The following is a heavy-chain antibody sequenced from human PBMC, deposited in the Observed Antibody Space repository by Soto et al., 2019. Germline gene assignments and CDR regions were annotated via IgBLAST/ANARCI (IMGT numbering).Heavy chain of an antibody. CDR3: ARGYGSGGIAQPSWFDP. Sequence: ASVKVSCKACGYTFTGYYMHWVRQAPGQGLEWMGWINPNSGGTNYAQKFQGWVTMTRDTSISTAYMELSRLRSDDTAVYYCARGYGSGGIAQPSWFDPWGQGTLVTVSS. J-gene: IGHJ5*02. D-gene: IGHD3-10*01. CDR2: INPNSGGT. V-gene: IGHV1-2*04. CDR1: GYTFTGYY.